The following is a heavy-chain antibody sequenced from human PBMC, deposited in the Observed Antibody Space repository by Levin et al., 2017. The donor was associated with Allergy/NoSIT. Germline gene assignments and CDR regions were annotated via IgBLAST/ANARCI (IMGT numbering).Heavy chain of an antibody. CDR2: INHSGST. V-gene: IGHV4-34*01. D-gene: IGHD5-12*01. CDR1: GGSFSGYY. J-gene: IGHJ4*02. CDR3: ARVDIVATIRN. Sequence: SETLSLTCAVYGGSFSGYYWSWIRQPPGKGLEWIGEINHSGSTNYNPSLKSRVTISVDTSKNQFSLKLSSVTAADTAVYYCARVDIVATIRNWGQGTLVTVSS.